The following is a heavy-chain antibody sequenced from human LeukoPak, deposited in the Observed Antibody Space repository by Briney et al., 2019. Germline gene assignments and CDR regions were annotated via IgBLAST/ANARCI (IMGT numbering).Heavy chain of an antibody. CDR3: ARGGFRHFDP. CDR1: GFAFNSQT. J-gene: IGHJ5*02. CDR2: IKEDEIEI. D-gene: IGHD3-22*01. V-gene: IGHV3-7*01. Sequence: GGSLRLSCAASGFAFNSQTMSWVHQAPGKGLEWVASIKEDEIEIHYVDSVKGRFTISRDNAKDSLYLQMNSLRVEDMAVYYCARGGFRHFDPWGQGTLVTVSS.